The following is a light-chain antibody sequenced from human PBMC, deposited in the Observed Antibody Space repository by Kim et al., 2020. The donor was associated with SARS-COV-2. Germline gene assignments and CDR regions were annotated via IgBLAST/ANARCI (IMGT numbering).Light chain of an antibody. Sequence: SPGERATLSCRASQSVSSYLAWYQQKPGQAPRLLIYDASNRATGIPARFSGSGSGTGFTLTISSLEPEDFAVYYCQQRSNWPSITFGQGTRLEIK. CDR1: QSVSSY. J-gene: IGKJ5*01. V-gene: IGKV3-11*01. CDR2: DAS. CDR3: QQRSNWPSIT.